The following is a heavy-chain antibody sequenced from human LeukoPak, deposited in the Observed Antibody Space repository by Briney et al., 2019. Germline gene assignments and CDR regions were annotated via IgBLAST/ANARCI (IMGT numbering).Heavy chain of an antibody. Sequence: GGSLRLSCAASGFTFTSYSMNWVRQAPGKGLEWISYFSSSSSTIYYADSVKGRFTISRDNAKSSLYLQMNSLRAEDTAVYYCARVMAMVRGVGLHYYHYFGMDV. CDR1: GFTFTSYS. D-gene: IGHD3-10*01. V-gene: IGHV3-48*04. CDR3: ARVMAMVRGVGLHYYHYFGMDV. J-gene: IGHJ6*01. CDR2: FSSSSSTI.